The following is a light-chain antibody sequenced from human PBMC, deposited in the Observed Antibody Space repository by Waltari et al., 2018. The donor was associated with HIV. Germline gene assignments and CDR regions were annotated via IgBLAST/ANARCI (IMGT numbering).Light chain of an antibody. CDR3: SSYTSSSTRV. V-gene: IGLV2-14*03. CDR1: SSDVGGYNY. Sequence: QSALTQPASVSGSPGQSITISCTGTSSDVGGYNYVSWYQRQPGKASKLMIYDVNNRPSGVSNRFSGSKSGNTASLTISGLQAEDEADYYCSSYTSSSTRVFGGGTKVTVL. CDR2: DVN. J-gene: IGLJ3*02.